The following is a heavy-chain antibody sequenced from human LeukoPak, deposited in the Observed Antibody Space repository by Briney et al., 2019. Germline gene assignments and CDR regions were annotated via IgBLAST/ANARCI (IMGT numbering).Heavy chain of an antibody. V-gene: IGHV4-39*07. D-gene: IGHD2-15*01. Sequence: SETLSLTCTVSGGSISSSSYYWGWIRQPPGKGLEWIGEINHSGSTNYNPSLKSRVTISVDTSKNQFSLKLSSVTAADTAVYYCARRGVVDYWGQGTLVTVSS. CDR2: INHSGST. J-gene: IGHJ4*02. CDR3: ARRGVVDY. CDR1: GGSISSSSYY.